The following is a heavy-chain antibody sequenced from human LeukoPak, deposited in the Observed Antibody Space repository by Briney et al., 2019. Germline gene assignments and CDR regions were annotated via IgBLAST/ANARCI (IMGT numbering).Heavy chain of an antibody. CDR2: ISSSSSYI. CDR3: ARDAAVAGPIDY. J-gene: IGHJ4*02. V-gene: IGHV3-21*01. CDR1: GFTFSSYS. D-gene: IGHD6-19*01. Sequence: GGSLRLSCAASGFTFSSYSMNWVRQAPGKGLEWVSSISSSSSYIYYADSLKGRFTISRDNAKNSLYLQMNSLRAEDTAVYYCARDAAVAGPIDYWGQGTLVTVSS.